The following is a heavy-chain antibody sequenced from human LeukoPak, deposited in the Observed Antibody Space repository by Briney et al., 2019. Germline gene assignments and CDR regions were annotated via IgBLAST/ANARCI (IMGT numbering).Heavy chain of an antibody. CDR1: GFTFSSYA. V-gene: IGHV3-7*01. J-gene: IGHJ4*02. Sequence: PGGSLRLSCAASGFTFSSYAMSWVRQAPGKGLEWVANIKQDGSEKYYVDSVKGRFTISRDNAKNSLYLQMNSLRAEDTAVYYCATVAGFDYWGQGTLVTVSS. CDR3: ATVAGFDY. CDR2: IKQDGSEK. D-gene: IGHD6-19*01.